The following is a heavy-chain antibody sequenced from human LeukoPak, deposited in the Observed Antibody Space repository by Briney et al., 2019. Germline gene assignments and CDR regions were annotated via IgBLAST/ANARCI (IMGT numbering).Heavy chain of an antibody. CDR3: ARREYCSGGTCKGFNP. J-gene: IGHJ5*02. CDR2: ISSSGSNI. D-gene: IGHD2-15*01. Sequence: GGSLRLSCAASGFTFSSHEMNWVRQAPGKGLEWVSYISSSGSNIFYADSVKGRFTISRDNAKHSLYLQMNSLRAEDTAVYYCARREYCSGGTCKGFNPWGQGTLVTVSS. CDR1: GFTFSSHE. V-gene: IGHV3-48*03.